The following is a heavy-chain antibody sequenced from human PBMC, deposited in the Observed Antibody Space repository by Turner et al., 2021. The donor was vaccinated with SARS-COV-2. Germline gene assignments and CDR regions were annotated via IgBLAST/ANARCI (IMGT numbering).Heavy chain of an antibody. CDR2: ISASGGTL. Sequence: EVALVESGGGLVKPGGSLRLSCAASGFTFSDYSLNWVRQAPGKGLEWVAYISASGGTLHYADSVKGRFSISRDSVTNSLYLQMNSLRDDDTGIYYCARDQGLTTIEAFDFWGQGTLVTVSS. D-gene: IGHD6-19*01. CDR3: ARDQGLTTIEAFDF. CDR1: GFTFSDYS. J-gene: IGHJ5*01. V-gene: IGHV3-48*02.